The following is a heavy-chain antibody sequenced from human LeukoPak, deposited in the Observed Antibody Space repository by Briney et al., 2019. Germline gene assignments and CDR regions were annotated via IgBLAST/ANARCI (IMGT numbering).Heavy chain of an antibody. CDR1: GGTFSSYT. D-gene: IGHD2-21*01. Sequence: GASVMVSCKASGGTFSSYTISWVRQAPGQGFEWMGRIIPILGIANYAQKFQGRVTITADKSTSTAYMELSSLRSEDTAVYYCARDNQYCGGDCYLGAFDIWGQGTMVTVSS. V-gene: IGHV1-69*04. CDR2: IIPILGIA. J-gene: IGHJ3*02. CDR3: ARDNQYCGGDCYLGAFDI.